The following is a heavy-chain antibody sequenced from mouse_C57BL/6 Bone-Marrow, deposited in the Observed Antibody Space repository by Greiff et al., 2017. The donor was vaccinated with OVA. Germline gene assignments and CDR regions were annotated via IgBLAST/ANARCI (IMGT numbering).Heavy chain of an antibody. V-gene: IGHV5-4*01. Sequence: EVKLMESGGGLVKPGGSLKLSCAASGFTFSSYAMSWVRQTPEKRLEWVATISDGGSYTYYPDNVKGRFTISRDNAKNNLYLQMSHLKSEDTAMYYCARDGGNYVAWFAYWGQGTLVTVSA. D-gene: IGHD2-1*01. CDR2: ISDGGSYT. CDR3: ARDGGNYVAWFAY. J-gene: IGHJ3*01. CDR1: GFTFSSYA.